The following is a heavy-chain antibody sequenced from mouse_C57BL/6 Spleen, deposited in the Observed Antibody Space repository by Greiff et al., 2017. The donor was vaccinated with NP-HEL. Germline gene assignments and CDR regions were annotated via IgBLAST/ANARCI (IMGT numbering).Heavy chain of an antibody. CDR1: GYTFTSYW. CDR3: ARRDYVYARYFDV. V-gene: IGHV1-55*01. CDR2: IYPGSGST. J-gene: IGHJ1*03. Sequence: QVQLKQPGAELVKPGASVKMSCKASGYTFTSYWITWVKQRPGQGLEWIGDIYPGSGSTNYNEKFKSKATLTVDTSSSTAYMQLSSRTSEDSAVYYCARRDYVYARYFDVWGTGTTVTVSS. D-gene: IGHD2-2*01.